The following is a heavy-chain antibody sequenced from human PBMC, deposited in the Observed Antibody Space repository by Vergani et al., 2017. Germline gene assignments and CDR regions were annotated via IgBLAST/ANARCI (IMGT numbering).Heavy chain of an antibody. D-gene: IGHD6-13*01. CDR1: GGSISSSSYY. CDR3: ARLTPVPNRFWQQLVGEGWFDP. Sequence: QLQLQESGPGLVKPSETLSLTCTVSGGSISSSSYYWGWIRQPPGKGLEWIGSIYYSGSTHYNPSLKSRVTISVDTSKNQFSLKLSSVTAADTAVYYCARLTPVPNRFWQQLVGEGWFDPWGQGTLVTVSS. J-gene: IGHJ5*02. V-gene: IGHV4-39*01. CDR2: IYYSGST.